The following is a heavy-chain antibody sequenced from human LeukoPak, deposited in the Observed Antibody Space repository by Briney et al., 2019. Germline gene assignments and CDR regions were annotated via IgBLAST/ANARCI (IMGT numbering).Heavy chain of an antibody. CDR1: GGSISSYY. CDR3: ARAGYSSSWYSPYHYYGMDV. D-gene: IGHD6-13*01. Sequence: TSETLSLTCTVSGGSISSYYWSWIRQPPGKGLEWIGYIYYSGSTNYNPSLKSRVTISVDTSKNQFSLKLSSVTAADTAVYYCARAGYSSSWYSPYHYYGMDVWGQGTTVTVSS. CDR2: IYYSGST. V-gene: IGHV4-59*01. J-gene: IGHJ6*02.